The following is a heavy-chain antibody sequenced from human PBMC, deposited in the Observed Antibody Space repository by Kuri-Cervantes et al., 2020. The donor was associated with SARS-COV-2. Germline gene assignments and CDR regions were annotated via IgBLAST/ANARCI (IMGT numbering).Heavy chain of an antibody. CDR1: GFTFSSYS. CDR2: ISSSSSYI. V-gene: IGHV3-21*01. Sequence: GESLKISCASSGFTFSSYSMNWVRQAPGKGLEWGSSISSSSSYIYYADSVKGRFTNSRDNAKNSLYLQMNSLRAEDTAVYYCARDFHHRFDYWGQGTLVTVSS. CDR3: ARDFHHRFDY. J-gene: IGHJ4*02.